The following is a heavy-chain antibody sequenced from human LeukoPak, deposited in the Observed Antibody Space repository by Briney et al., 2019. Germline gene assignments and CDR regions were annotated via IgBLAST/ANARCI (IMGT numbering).Heavy chain of an antibody. CDR1: GFTFNRYN. J-gene: IGHJ4*02. V-gene: IGHV3-21*01. Sequence: GGSLRLSCAASGFTFNRYNMNWVRRAPGKGLEWVSSISTSSSYIYYADSVKGRFTISRDNAKNSLYLQMNSLRAEDTAVYYCARPMEGYSGSGSWYFDYWGQGTLVTVSS. D-gene: IGHD3-10*01. CDR2: ISTSSSYI. CDR3: ARPMEGYSGSGSWYFDY.